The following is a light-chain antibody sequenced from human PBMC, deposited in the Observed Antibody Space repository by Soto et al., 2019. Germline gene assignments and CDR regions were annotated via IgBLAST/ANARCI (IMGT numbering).Light chain of an antibody. CDR2: DAS. CDR3: LQRSNWPIT. V-gene: IGKV3-11*01. J-gene: IGKJ5*01. Sequence: EIVLTQSPATLSLSPGERATLSCRASQRVSTYLAWYQQKPGQAPRLLIYDASNRATGIPARFSGSGSGTDFTLTISSLEPEDFAVFYCLQRSNWPITFAQGTRLEIK. CDR1: QRVSTY.